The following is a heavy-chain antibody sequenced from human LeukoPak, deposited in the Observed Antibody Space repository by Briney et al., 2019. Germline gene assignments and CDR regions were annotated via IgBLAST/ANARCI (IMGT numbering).Heavy chain of an antibody. J-gene: IGHJ4*02. V-gene: IGHV4-59*08. CDR2: ISYSGNT. Sequence: SETLSLTCTVSGASISSYYWSWIRQPPGKGLEWIGYISYSGNTNYKPSLRGRVTISVDTSRNQFSLKLTSVTAADTAVYYCAKVSDRDSSGYYWGFEYWGQGTLVTVSS. CDR1: GASISSYY. CDR3: AKVSDRDSSGYYWGFEY. D-gene: IGHD3-22*01.